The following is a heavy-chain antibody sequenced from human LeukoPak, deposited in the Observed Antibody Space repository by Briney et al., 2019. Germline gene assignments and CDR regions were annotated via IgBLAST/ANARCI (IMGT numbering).Heavy chain of an antibody. V-gene: IGHV3-21*04. CDR2: ISSSGTYI. CDR1: GFTFSSYT. CDR3: ARAGFYSSGDAFDI. Sequence: PGGSLRLSCAASGFTFSSYTMNWVRQAPGKGLEWVSSISSSGTYIYYADSVKGRFTISRDNAKNSLYLQMHSLRAEDTAVYYCARAGFYSSGDAFDIWGQGTMVTVSS. D-gene: IGHD6-19*01. J-gene: IGHJ3*02.